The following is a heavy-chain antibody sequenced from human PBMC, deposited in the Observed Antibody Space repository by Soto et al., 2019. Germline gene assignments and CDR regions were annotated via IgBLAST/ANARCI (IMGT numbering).Heavy chain of an antibody. CDR2: IYYSGST. Sequence: SETLSLTCTVSGGSISSGGYCWSWIRQHPGKGLEWIGYIYYSGSTYYNPSLKSRVTISVDTSKNQFSLKLSSVTAADTAVYYCARVDGYNPGYFDYWGQGTLVTVSS. CDR3: ARVDGYNPGYFDY. D-gene: IGHD5-12*01. CDR1: GGSISSGGYC. V-gene: IGHV4-31*03. J-gene: IGHJ4*02.